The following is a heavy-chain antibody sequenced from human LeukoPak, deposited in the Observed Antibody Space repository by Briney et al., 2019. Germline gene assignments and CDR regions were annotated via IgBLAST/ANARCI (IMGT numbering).Heavy chain of an antibody. V-gene: IGHV4-61*05. J-gene: IGHJ3*02. D-gene: IGHD3-10*01. Sequence: SETLSLTCTVSGDSISGSDGFWSWIRPPPGKGLEWIGYTHHSGNTLYNPSLKRRVTTSVDTSKNQFPLSLSSVTAADTAVYYCARWEVRLNAFEMWGQGTMVTVSS. CDR1: GDSISGSDGF. CDR2: THHSGNT. CDR3: ARWEVRLNAFEM.